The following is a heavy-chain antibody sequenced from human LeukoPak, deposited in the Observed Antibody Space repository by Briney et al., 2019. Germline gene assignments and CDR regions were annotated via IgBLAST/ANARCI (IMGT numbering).Heavy chain of an antibody. CDR3: TRLLQTGVSGYYFDL. CDR1: GGSISSSSYY. Sequence: SETLSLTCTVSGGSISSSSYYWGWVRQPPGKGLEWIGSIYYSGSTYYNPSLKSRLTISVDTSKNQFSLTLNSVTAADTAVYYCTRLLQTGVSGYYFDLWGRGTLVTVSS. J-gene: IGHJ2*01. D-gene: IGHD5-12*01. V-gene: IGHV4-39*07. CDR2: IYYSGST.